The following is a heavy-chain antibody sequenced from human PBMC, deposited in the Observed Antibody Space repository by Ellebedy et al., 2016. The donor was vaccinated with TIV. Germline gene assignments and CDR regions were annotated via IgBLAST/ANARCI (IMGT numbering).Heavy chain of an antibody. J-gene: IGHJ4*02. CDR3: ASEYSSSSHWGY. Sequence: GGSLRLSCAASAFIFSNYWMSWVRQAPGKGLEWVANINQDGSDKYYVDSVKGRFTVSRDNARNSLYLQMNSLRAEDTAVYYCASEYSSSSHWGYWGQGTLVTVSS. CDR2: INQDGSDK. D-gene: IGHD6-6*01. V-gene: IGHV3-7*03. CDR1: AFIFSNYW.